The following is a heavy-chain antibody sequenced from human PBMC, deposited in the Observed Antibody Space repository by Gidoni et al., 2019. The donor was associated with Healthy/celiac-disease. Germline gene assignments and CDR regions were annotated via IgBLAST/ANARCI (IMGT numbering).Heavy chain of an antibody. CDR1: GYTLPELS. V-gene: IGHV1-24*01. CDR3: ATEWEGSSSWSGGYYYGMDV. Sequence: QVQLVHSGPEVKKPGASVKVSCKVSGYTLPELSMHWVRQAPGNGLEWMGGFDPEDGETIYAQKFQGRVTMTEDTSTDTAYMELSSLRSEDTAVYYCATEWEGSSSWSGGYYYGMDVWGQGTTVTVSS. J-gene: IGHJ6*02. D-gene: IGHD6-13*01. CDR2: FDPEDGET.